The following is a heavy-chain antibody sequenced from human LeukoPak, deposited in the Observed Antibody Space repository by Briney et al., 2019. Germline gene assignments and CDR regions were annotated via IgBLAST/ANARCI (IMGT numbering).Heavy chain of an antibody. CDR1: GFTFSDYY. CDR2: ISSSGSTI. Sequence: PGGSLRLSCAASGFTFSDYYMSWIRQAPGKGLEWVSYISSSGSTIYYADSVKGRFTISRDNAKNSLYLQMNSLRAEDTAVYCCARRNPHRTYCSGGSCYSDNYYYMDVWGKGTTVTV. D-gene: IGHD2-15*01. J-gene: IGHJ6*03. V-gene: IGHV3-11*01. CDR3: ARRNPHRTYCSGGSCYSDNYYYMDV.